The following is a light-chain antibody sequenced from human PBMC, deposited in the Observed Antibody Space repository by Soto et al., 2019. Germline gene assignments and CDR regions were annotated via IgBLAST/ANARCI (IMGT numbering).Light chain of an antibody. J-gene: IGKJ2*01. CDR1: QDISNY. V-gene: IGKV1-33*01. Sequence: DIQMTQSPSSLSASVGDRVTITCQASQDISNYLNWYQQKPGKAPKLLIYYASNLETGVPSRFSVSRSGTDFTFSIISLQHEDIATYYCQQYDNLPPYTFGQGTKLEIK. CDR2: YAS. CDR3: QQYDNLPPYT.